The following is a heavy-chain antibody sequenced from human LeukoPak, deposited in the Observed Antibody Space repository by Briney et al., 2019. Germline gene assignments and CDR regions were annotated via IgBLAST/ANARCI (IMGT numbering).Heavy chain of an antibody. CDR2: ITGGGSTT. J-gene: IGHJ5*01. Sequence: GGSLRLSCAASGFTFSSYAMSWVRQAPGKGLEWVSTITGGGSTTYYADSVKGRFTISRDNPKNTLYLQMNSLRAEDTALYYCARGSPVAATGRSWFDSWGQGTLVTVSS. CDR3: ARGSPVAATGRSWFDS. CDR1: GFTFSSYA. V-gene: IGHV3-23*01. D-gene: IGHD6-13*01.